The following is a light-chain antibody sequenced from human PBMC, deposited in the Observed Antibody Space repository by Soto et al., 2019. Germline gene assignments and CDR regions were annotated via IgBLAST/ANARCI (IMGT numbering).Light chain of an antibody. Sequence: DIQITQSPCSLFATLGGRVTITFQASQDISNYLNWYQQKPGKAPKLLIYDASNLETGVPSRFSGSGSGTDFTFTISSLQPEDIATYYCQQYDDLVTLGQGTRLEIK. J-gene: IGKJ5*01. V-gene: IGKV1-33*01. CDR2: DAS. CDR3: QQYDDLVT. CDR1: QDISNY.